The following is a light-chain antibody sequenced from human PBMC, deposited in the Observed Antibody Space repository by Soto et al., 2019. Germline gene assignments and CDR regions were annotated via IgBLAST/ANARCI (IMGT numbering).Light chain of an antibody. V-gene: IGKV3-15*01. CDR2: GAS. CDR3: QQYNNWRGT. Sequence: EIVMTQYPATLSVSPGERATLSCRASQSVSSNLAWYQQKPGQAPRLLIYGASTRATGIPARFSGSRSGTEFTLTISRLQSEDFAVYYCQQYNNWRGTFGQGTKVEIK. J-gene: IGKJ1*01. CDR1: QSVSSN.